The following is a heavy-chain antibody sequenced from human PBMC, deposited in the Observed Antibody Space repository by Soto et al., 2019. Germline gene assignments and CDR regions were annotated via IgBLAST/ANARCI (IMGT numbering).Heavy chain of an antibody. V-gene: IGHV4-4*02. J-gene: IGHJ4*02. CDR2: IYHSGST. D-gene: IGHD3-10*01. Sequence: SETLSLTCAVSGGSISSSNWWSWVRQPPGKGLEWIGEIYHSGSTNYNPSLKSRVTISVDKSKNQFSLKLSSVTAADTAVYYCARGLVMVRGVIDYWGQGTLVTVSS. CDR1: GGSISSSNW. CDR3: ARGLVMVRGVIDY.